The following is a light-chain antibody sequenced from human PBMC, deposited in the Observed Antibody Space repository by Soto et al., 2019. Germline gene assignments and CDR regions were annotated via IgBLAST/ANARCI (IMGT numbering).Light chain of an antibody. V-gene: IGKV3-20*01. J-gene: IGKJ2*02. CDR1: QSVRSNF. Sequence: EIVLTQSPGTLSLSPGERATLFCRASQSVRSNFLAWYQHKPGQAPMLLISGASSRATGIPERFSGSGSGTDFTLTISRLEPEDFALYSCQQYGTTPGTFGQGTKLEIK. CDR3: QQYGTTPGT. CDR2: GAS.